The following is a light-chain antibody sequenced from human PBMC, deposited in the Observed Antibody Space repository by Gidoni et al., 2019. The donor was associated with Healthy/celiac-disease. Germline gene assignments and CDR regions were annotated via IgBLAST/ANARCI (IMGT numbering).Light chain of an antibody. CDR2: EGS. V-gene: IGLV2-23*01. J-gene: IGLJ2*01. CDR3: CSYAGSSTA. CDR1: SSDVGSYNL. Sequence: QSALTQPASVSGSPGQSITISCTGTSSDVGSYNLVSWYQQHPGKAPKLMIYEGSKRPSGVPNRFSGSKSGNTASLTISGLQAEDEADYYCCSYAGSSTAFGGGTKLTVL.